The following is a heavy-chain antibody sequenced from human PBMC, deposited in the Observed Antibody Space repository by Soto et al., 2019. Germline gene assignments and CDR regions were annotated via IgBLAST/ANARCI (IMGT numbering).Heavy chain of an antibody. Sequence: GGSLRLSCPAPGFRFSSYAMSWVRQAPGQGPEWLSVISASGGSAYYADSVRGRFTISRDNSKNTLYLQMKSLGAEDTAVYYLASSSALWHGMDAWGQGTTVTVSS. J-gene: IGHJ6*02. CDR2: ISASGGSA. CDR1: GFRFSSYA. V-gene: IGHV3-23*01. D-gene: IGHD6-6*01. CDR3: ASSSALWHGMDA.